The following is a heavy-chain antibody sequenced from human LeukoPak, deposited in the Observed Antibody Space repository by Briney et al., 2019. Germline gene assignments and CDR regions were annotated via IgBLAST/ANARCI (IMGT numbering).Heavy chain of an antibody. D-gene: IGHD4-23*01. CDR3: AKERKLLPFDC. CDR1: GFTFTTYG. V-gene: IGHV3-30*02. CDR2: IQNDEIDK. J-gene: IGHJ4*02. Sequence: GGSLRLSCASSGFTFTTYGMHWVRQAPGKGLEWVAFIQNDEIDKFYADSVKGRFTVSRDNSKNTLYLQMNSLRAEDTAVYYCAKERKLLPFDCWGQGTLVTVSS.